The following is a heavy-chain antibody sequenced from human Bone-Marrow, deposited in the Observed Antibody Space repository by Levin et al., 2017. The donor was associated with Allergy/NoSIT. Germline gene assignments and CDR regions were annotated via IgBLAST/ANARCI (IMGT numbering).Heavy chain of an antibody. CDR3: ARTTLHSTGGRRAYYYFGMDV. D-gene: IGHD1-14*01. Sequence: GASVKVSCKASGYTFTSYDINWVRQATGQGLEWMGWMNPNSSNTGYAQKFQGRVTMTRDTSISTAYMELDSLRSEDTAVYYCARTTLHSTGGRRAYYYFGMDVWGQGTTVTVSS. J-gene: IGHJ6*02. CDR2: MNPNSSNT. V-gene: IGHV1-8*01. CDR1: GYTFTSYD.